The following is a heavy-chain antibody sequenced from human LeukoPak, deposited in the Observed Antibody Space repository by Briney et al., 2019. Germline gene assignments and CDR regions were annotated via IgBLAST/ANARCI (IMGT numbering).Heavy chain of an antibody. Sequence: GGSLRLSCAASGFTFSTYAMHWVRQAPGKGLEWVAVISYGGSNNYYADSVKGRFTISRDNSKNTLYLQMNSLRAEDTAVYYCARAPPASYFDYWGQGTLVTVSS. CDR2: ISYGGSNN. CDR1: GFTFSTYA. CDR3: ARAPPASYFDY. V-gene: IGHV3-30-3*01. D-gene: IGHD6-25*01. J-gene: IGHJ4*02.